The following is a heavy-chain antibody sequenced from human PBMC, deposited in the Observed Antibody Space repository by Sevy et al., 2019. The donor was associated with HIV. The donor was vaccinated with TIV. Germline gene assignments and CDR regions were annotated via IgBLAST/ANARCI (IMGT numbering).Heavy chain of an antibody. V-gene: IGHV4-39*01. CDR2: IYYSGNT. CDR1: GGSISSSSYY. J-gene: IGHJ1*01. CDR3: ATRLGYCSGSSCCPPEYFHH. Sequence: SETLSLTCIVSGGSISSSSYYWGWIRQPPGKGLEWIGSIYYSGNTYYHPSLKSRVTISVDTSKKQFSLKLSSVTAADTAVYYCATRLGYCSGSSCCPPEYFHHWGQGTLVTVSS. D-gene: IGHD2-15*01.